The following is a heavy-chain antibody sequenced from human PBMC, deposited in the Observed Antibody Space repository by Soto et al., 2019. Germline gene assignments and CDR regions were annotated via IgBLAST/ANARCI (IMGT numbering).Heavy chain of an antibody. Sequence: GASVKVSCKASGYTFTGYYMHWVRQAPGQGLEWMGWISAYNGNTNYAQKLQGRVTMTTDTSTSTAYMELRSLRSDDTAVYYCARILGYCSGGSCYPGAFDIWGQGTMVTVSS. CDR2: ISAYNGNT. J-gene: IGHJ3*02. CDR3: ARILGYCSGGSCYPGAFDI. CDR1: GYTFTGYY. D-gene: IGHD2-15*01. V-gene: IGHV1-18*04.